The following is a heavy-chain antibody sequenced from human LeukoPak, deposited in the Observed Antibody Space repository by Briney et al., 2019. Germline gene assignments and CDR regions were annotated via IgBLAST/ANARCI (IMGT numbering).Heavy chain of an antibody. CDR2: IYTRGSP. Sequence: ASEPLSLTCTVSGGSINNYYWRWLRQPAGKGLEWFGRIYTRGSPNYNPSLKSRVTMSVDTSKNQFSLKLSSVTAADTAVDDGARGRYCSADICSGGDAFDIWGQGTMVSVSS. D-gene: IGHD2-15*01. CDR3: ARGRYCSADICSGGDAFDI. CDR1: GGSINNYY. J-gene: IGHJ3*02. V-gene: IGHV4-4*07.